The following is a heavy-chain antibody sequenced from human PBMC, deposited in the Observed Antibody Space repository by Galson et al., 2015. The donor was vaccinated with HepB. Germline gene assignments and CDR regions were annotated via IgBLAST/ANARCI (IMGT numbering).Heavy chain of an antibody. Sequence: SVKVSCKASGGTFSSYAISWVRQAPGQGLEWMGGIIPIFGTANYAQKFQGRVTITADKSTSTAYMELSSLRSEDTAVYYCARTGGPRRGYGSGSYYGWFDPWGQGTLVTVSS. CDR3: ARTGGPRRGYGSGSYYGWFDP. J-gene: IGHJ5*02. D-gene: IGHD3-10*01. V-gene: IGHV1-69*06. CDR2: IIPIFGTA. CDR1: GGTFSSYA.